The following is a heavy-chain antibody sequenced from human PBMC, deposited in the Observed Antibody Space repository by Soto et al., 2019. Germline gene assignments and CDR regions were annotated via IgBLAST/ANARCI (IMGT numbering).Heavy chain of an antibody. Sequence: EVQLVESGGSLIQPGGSLRLSCAASGFTFSSNDMNWVRQAPGKGLEWVSLIYSGGSTYYADSVKGRFTISRDNSKNTSYLQMSSLRAEDTAVYYCATRPLLPGAPWGQGTMVTVSS. V-gene: IGHV3-53*01. J-gene: IGHJ3*01. D-gene: IGHD3-22*01. CDR3: ATRPLLPGAP. CDR1: GFTFSSND. CDR2: IYSGGST.